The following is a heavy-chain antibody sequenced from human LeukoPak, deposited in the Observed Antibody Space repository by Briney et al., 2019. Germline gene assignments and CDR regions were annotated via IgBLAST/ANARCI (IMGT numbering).Heavy chain of an antibody. CDR1: GLTFSSYG. Sequence: GGTLRLSCAASGLTFSSYGMSWVRQAPGRGLEWVSAISTTGGTTYYADSLRGRFTISRDNSRNTLYLQMNSLTSEDTAIYYCARSAGYSSSFYEGNYYSYMDVWGKGTAVTISS. V-gene: IGHV3-23*01. J-gene: IGHJ6*03. CDR2: ISTTGGTT. CDR3: ARSAGYSSSFYEGNYYSYMDV. D-gene: IGHD6-13*01.